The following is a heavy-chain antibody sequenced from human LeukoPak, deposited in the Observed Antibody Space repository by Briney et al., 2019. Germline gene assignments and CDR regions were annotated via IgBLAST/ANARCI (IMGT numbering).Heavy chain of an antibody. CDR1: GFAFSRYS. J-gene: IGHJ4*02. CDR3: ARDLPVYFSSTSCYPDY. Sequence: GGSLRLSCAASGFAFSRYSMKWVRPAPGKGMEWGSYISSSSSTIYYADSVKGRFTISRDNAKNSLYLQMNRLRAEDTAVYYCARDLPVYFSSTSCYPDYWGQGTLVTVSS. D-gene: IGHD2-2*01. CDR2: ISSSSSTI. V-gene: IGHV3-48*01.